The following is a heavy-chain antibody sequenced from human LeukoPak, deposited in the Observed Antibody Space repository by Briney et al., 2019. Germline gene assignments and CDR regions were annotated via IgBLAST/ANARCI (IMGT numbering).Heavy chain of an antibody. V-gene: IGHV1-8*03. CDR3: ARRSYYYGSGSYYNVDDY. D-gene: IGHD3-10*01. Sequence: GASVKVSCKASGYTFTSYDINWVRQAPGQGLEWMGWMNPNSGNTGYAQKFQGRVTITRNTSISTAYMELSRLRSDDTAVYYCARRSYYYGSGSYYNVDDYWGQGTLVTVSS. CDR2: MNPNSGNT. CDR1: GYTFTSYD. J-gene: IGHJ4*02.